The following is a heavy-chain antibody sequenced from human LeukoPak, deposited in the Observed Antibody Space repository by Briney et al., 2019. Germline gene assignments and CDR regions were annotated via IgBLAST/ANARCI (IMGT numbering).Heavy chain of an antibody. D-gene: IGHD3-10*01. CDR3: ARGRGSGSYYHY. Sequence: SETLSLTRAVCGGSFNGYYWTWLRQPPGKGLEWSGEINRGGSTDYNPSLKSRVTISVDTSKNQFSLGLSSVTAADTAVYYCARGRGSGSYYHYWGQGTLVTVSS. CDR1: GGSFNGYY. J-gene: IGHJ4*02. CDR2: INRGGST. V-gene: IGHV4-34*01.